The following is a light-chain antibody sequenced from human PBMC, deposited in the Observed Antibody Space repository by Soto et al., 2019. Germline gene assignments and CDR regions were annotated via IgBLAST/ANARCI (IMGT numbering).Light chain of an antibody. CDR3: SSYRSSNTYV. V-gene: IGLV2-18*02. J-gene: IGLJ1*01. CDR2: EVS. Sequence: QSALTQPPSVSGSPGQSVTISCTGTSSDVGSYNRVSWFQQSPGTAPKLIIFEVSNRPSGVTDRFSGSRSGNTASLTISGHQADDEADYYCSSYRSSNTYVFGSGTKLTVL. CDR1: SSDVGSYNR.